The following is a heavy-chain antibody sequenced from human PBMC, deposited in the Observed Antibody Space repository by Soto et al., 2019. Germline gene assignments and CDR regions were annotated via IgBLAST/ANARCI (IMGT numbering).Heavy chain of an antibody. CDR3: GRGRSGQIVVFY. Sequence: QVQLVQSGAEVKKPGASVKVSCKASGYTFTGHYIHWVRQAPQQGPEWMGEIGPESGATRYAQKFQGRVTMTMDTSITTVYMELKNLSPDDKAVYYCGRGRSGQIVVFYWGQGTPVTVSS. D-gene: IGHD1-26*01. J-gene: IGHJ4*02. V-gene: IGHV1-2*02. CDR2: IGPESGAT. CDR1: GYTFTGHY.